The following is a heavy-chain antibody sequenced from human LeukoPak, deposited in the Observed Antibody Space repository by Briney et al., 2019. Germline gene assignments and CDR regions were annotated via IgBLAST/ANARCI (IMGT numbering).Heavy chain of an antibody. Sequence: PGGSLRLSCAASGFTFSSYAMSWVRQAPGKGLEWVSAISGSGGSTYYADSVKGRFTISRDNSKNTLYLQMNSLRTEDTAAYYCAKDYSSGWYLNYWGQGTLVAVSS. CDR1: GFTFSSYA. CDR3: AKDYSSGWYLNY. V-gene: IGHV3-23*01. CDR2: ISGSGGST. D-gene: IGHD6-19*01. J-gene: IGHJ4*02.